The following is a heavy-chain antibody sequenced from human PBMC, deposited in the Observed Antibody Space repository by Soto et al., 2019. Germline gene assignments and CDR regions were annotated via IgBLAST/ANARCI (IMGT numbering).Heavy chain of an antibody. CDR2: ISYDGSNK. J-gene: IGHJ5*02. Sequence: QVQLVESGGGVVQPGRSLRLSCAASGFTFSSYGMHWVRQAPGKGLEWVAVISYDGSNKYYADSVKGRFTISRDNSKNTLYLHMNSLRAEDTAVYYCAKTESGYSSSWDWFDPWGQGTLVTVSS. CDR3: AKTESGYSSSWDWFDP. CDR1: GFTFSSYG. D-gene: IGHD6-13*01. V-gene: IGHV3-30*18.